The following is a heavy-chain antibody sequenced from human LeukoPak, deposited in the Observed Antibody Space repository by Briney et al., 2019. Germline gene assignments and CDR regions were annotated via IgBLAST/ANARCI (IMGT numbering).Heavy chain of an antibody. Sequence: PGGSLRLSCAASGFTFSSYAMSWVRQAPGKGLEWVSAISGSGGSTYYADSVKGRFTISRDNSKNTLYLQMSSLRAEDTAVYYCASRGYSYGFYYFDYWGQGTLVTVSS. CDR3: ASRGYSYGFYYFDY. CDR1: GFTFSSYA. D-gene: IGHD5-18*01. J-gene: IGHJ4*02. V-gene: IGHV3-23*01. CDR2: ISGSGGST.